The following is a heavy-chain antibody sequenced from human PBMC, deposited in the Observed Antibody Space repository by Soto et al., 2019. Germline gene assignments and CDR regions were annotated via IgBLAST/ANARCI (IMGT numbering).Heavy chain of an antibody. J-gene: IGHJ3*02. V-gene: IGHV3-66*01. Sequence: GGSLRLSCAASGFTVSSNYMSWVRQAPGKGLEWVSVIYSGGSTYYAESVKGRFTIYRDNSKNKLYLQRTSLRAEDTAVYYCARDFPSDYGDYVGAFDIWGQGTMVTVSS. CDR2: IYSGGST. CDR3: ARDFPSDYGDYVGAFDI. D-gene: IGHD4-17*01. CDR1: GFTVSSNY.